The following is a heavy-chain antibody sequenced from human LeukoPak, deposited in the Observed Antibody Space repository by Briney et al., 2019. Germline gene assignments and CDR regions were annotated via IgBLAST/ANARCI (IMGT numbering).Heavy chain of an antibody. D-gene: IGHD4-17*01. CDR1: GGSISSGDYY. CDR2: IYYSGST. CDR3: ARASTVTPPYYYGMDV. V-gene: IGHV4-30-4*01. Sequence: PSQTLSLTCTVSGGSISSGDYYWRWIHQPPGKGLEWIGYIYYSGSTYYNPSLKSRVTISVDTSKNQFSLKLSSVTAADTAVYYCARASTVTPPYYYGMDVWGQGTTVTVSS. J-gene: IGHJ6*02.